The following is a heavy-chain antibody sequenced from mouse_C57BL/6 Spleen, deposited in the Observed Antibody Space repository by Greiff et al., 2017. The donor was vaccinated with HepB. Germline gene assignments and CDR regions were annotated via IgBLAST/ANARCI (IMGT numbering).Heavy chain of an antibody. D-gene: IGHD4-1*01. Sequence: EVQLVESGGDLVKPGGSLKLSCAASGFTFSSYGMSWVRQTPDKRLEWVATISSGGSYTYYPDSVKGRFTISRDNAKNTLYLQMSSLKSEDTAMYYCARRWDSFAYWGQGTLVTVSA. J-gene: IGHJ3*01. CDR1: GFTFSSYG. CDR3: ARRWDSFAY. V-gene: IGHV5-6*01. CDR2: ISSGGSYT.